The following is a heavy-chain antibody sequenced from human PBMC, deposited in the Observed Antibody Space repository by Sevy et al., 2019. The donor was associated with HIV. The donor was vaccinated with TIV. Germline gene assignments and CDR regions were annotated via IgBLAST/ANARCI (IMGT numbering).Heavy chain of an antibody. J-gene: IGHJ4*02. Sequence: SETLSLTCTVSGGSISSGNYYWGWLRQPPGKGLEWIGSIYYSGSTYYNPSLKSRVTISVDTSKNQFSLNLISVTAADTDVYYGARPGDGCWSGYFLAAFDYWGQGILVTVSS. D-gene: IGHD3-3*01. CDR3: ARPGDGCWSGYFLAAFDY. V-gene: IGHV4-39*01. CDR2: IYYSGST. CDR1: GGSISSGNYY.